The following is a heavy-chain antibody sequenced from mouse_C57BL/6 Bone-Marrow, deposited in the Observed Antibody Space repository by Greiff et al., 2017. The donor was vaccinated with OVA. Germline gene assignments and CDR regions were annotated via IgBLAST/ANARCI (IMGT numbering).Heavy chain of an antibody. J-gene: IGHJ1*03. CDR2: INPNNGGT. CDR3: ARRGLRKDWYFDV. D-gene: IGHD1-1*01. CDR1: GYTFTDYY. V-gene: IGHV1-26*01. Sequence: VQLQQSGPELVKPGASVKISCKASGYTFTDYYMNWVKQSHGKSLEWIGDINPNNGGTSYNQKFKGKATLTVDKSSSTAYMELRSLTSEDSAVYYCARRGLRKDWYFDVWGTGTTVTVSS.